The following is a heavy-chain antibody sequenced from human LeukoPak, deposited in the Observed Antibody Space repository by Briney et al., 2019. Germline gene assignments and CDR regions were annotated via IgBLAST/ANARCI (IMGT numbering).Heavy chain of an antibody. V-gene: IGHV3-15*01. J-gene: IGHJ3*02. Sequence: PGGSLRLSCAASGFTFSNAWMSWVRQAPGKGLEWVGRIKSKADGGTTDYAAPVKGTFTISRDDSTNTLYLQMNSLKAEDTAVYYCTTSPKHVYGDLVAFDIWGQGTKVTVSA. CDR3: TTSPKHVYGDLVAFDI. CDR1: GFTFSNAW. CDR2: IKSKADGGTT. D-gene: IGHD4-17*01.